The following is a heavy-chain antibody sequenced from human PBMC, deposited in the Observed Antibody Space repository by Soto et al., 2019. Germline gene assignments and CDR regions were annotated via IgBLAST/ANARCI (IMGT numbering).Heavy chain of an antibody. V-gene: IGHV3-20*04. CDR2: IYWKGGNR. J-gene: IGHJ4*02. CDR3: AKDRVPNDSSGYYSIVIES. CDR1: GFNIDDYR. Sequence: GALRLSCTISGFNIDDYRMSWVRQVPGKGLEWVSGIYWKGGNRHYADSVKGRFTISRDNAKNSLYLQMNSLRAEDTAVYSCAKDRVPNDSSGYYSIVIESWGQGTLVTVSS. D-gene: IGHD3-22*01.